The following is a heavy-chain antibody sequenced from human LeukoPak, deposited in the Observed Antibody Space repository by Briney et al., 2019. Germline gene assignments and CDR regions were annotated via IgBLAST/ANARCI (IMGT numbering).Heavy chain of an antibody. CDR1: GYTFTSYG. CDR3: ARVAGATYGSGSYHY. V-gene: IGHV1-69*06. D-gene: IGHD3-10*01. Sequence: ASVKVSCKASGYTFTSYGISWVRQAPGQGLEWMGGIIPIFGTANYAQKFQGRVTITADKSTSTAYMELSSLRSEDTAVYYCARVAGATYGSGSYHYWGQGTLVTVSS. CDR2: IIPIFGTA. J-gene: IGHJ4*02.